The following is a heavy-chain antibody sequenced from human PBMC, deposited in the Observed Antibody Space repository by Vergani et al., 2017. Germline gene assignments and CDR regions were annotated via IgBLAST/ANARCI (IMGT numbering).Heavy chain of an antibody. V-gene: IGHV1-2*02. D-gene: IGHD3-10*01. Sequence: QVQLVESGGGVVQPGRSLRLSCAASGYTFTGYYMHWVRQAPGQGLEWMGWINPNSGGTNYAQKFQGRVTMTRDTSISTAYMELSRLRSDDTAVYYCARDHYYGSGSLGYFDYWGQGTLVTVSS. CDR2: INPNSGGT. CDR3: ARDHYYGSGSLGYFDY. J-gene: IGHJ4*02. CDR1: GYTFTGYY.